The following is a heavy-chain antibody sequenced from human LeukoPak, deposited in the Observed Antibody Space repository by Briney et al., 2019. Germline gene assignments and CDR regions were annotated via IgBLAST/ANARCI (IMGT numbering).Heavy chain of an antibody. J-gene: IGHJ4*02. D-gene: IGHD3-22*01. Sequence: PSQTLSLTCTVSGDSINSGGYYWTWIRQHPGKGLEWIGYIYYSGTTYCNPSLKSRVTISVDTSKNQFSLNLSSLTAAATAVYYCARGGYDSSGSSVYYFDYWGQGTLVTVSS. CDR2: IYYSGTT. CDR3: ARGGYDSSGSSVYYFDY. CDR1: GDSINSGGYY. V-gene: IGHV4-31*03.